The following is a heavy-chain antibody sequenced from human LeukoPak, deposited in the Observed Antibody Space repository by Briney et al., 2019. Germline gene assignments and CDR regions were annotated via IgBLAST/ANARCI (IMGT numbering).Heavy chain of an antibody. J-gene: IGHJ5*02. Sequence: PSETLSLTCTVSGGPMSIYYWSWIRQPPTKGLEWIGYVHYSGNTNYNPSLESRVTISLETSKNLFSLQLKSLTAADTAVYNTTGSQGFDPWGQVTLVTVSS. CDR1: GGPMSIYY. D-gene: IGHD2-8*01. CDR3: TGSQGFDP. CDR2: VHYSGNT. V-gene: IGHV4-59*01.